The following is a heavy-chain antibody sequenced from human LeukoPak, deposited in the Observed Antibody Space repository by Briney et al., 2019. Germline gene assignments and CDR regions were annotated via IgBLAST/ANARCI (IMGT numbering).Heavy chain of an antibody. CDR3: AKDWRRIVVVGPITRHGNYMDV. V-gene: IGHV3-7*01. CDR1: GFTFSSYW. Sequence: GGSLRLSCAASGFTFSSYWMSWVRQAPGKGLEWLANIKQDGSEKYYVDSVKGRFTISRDNAKNSLYLQMNSLRAEDTAVYYCAKDWRRIVVVGPITRHGNYMDVWGKGTTVTISS. CDR2: IKQDGSEK. J-gene: IGHJ6*03. D-gene: IGHD2-15*01.